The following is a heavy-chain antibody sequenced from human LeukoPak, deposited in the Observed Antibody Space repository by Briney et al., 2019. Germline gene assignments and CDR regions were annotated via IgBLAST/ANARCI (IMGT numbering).Heavy chain of an antibody. CDR1: GFSFNDYG. V-gene: IGHV3-48*01. J-gene: IGHJ4*02. D-gene: IGHD4-17*01. CDR3: ARDPDGDYDFDY. CDR2: TNSDGAVI. Sequence: GGSLRLSCAASGFSFNDYGINWVRRAPGKGLEWLSHTNSDGAVISYADSVKGRFTVSRDTAKSSLYLQMNGLIVEDTAIYFCARDPDGDYDFDYWGQGTLVTVSS.